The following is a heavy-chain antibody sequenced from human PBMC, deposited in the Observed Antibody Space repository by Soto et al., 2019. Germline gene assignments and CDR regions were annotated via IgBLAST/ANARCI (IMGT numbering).Heavy chain of an antibody. D-gene: IGHD5-18*01. J-gene: IGHJ6*02. CDR2: IIPIFGTT. Sequence: SVKVSCKASGGTFSSYAISWVRQAPGQGLEWMGGIIPIFGTTNYAQKFQGGVTITADESTSTAYMELSSRRSEDTAVYYCARGQVDTAMANSYYYYYGIDVWGQGTTVTVSS. CDR3: ARGQVDTAMANSYYYYYGIDV. CDR1: GGTFSSYA. V-gene: IGHV1-69*13.